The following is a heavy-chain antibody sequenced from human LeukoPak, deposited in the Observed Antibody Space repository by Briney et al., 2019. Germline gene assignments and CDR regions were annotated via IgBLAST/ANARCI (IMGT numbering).Heavy chain of an antibody. CDR2: ISSSSSYI. D-gene: IGHD5-12*01. CDR1: GFTFSSYS. Sequence: GGSLSLSCAASGFTFSSYSVNWVGQAPGKGLEWVSSISSSSSYIYYADSVKGRFTISRDNAKNSLYLQMNSLRAEDTAVYYCARVRGYDSSMDVWGKGTTVTVSS. J-gene: IGHJ6*03. V-gene: IGHV3-21*01. CDR3: ARVRGYDSSMDV.